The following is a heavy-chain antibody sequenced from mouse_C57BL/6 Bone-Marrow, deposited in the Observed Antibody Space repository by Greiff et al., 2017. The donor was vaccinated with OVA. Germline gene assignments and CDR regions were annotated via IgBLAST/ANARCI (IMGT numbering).Heavy chain of an antibody. Sequence: QVQLQQPGAELVKPGASVKMSCKASGYTFTSYWITWVKQRPGQGLVWIGDIYPGSGSTNYNEKFKSKATLTVDTSSSTAYMQLSSLTSEDSAVYYCAREVDYYGSDWFAYWGQGTLVTVSA. CDR1: GYTFTSYW. CDR3: AREVDYYGSDWFAY. V-gene: IGHV1-55*01. CDR2: IYPGSGST. J-gene: IGHJ3*01. D-gene: IGHD1-1*01.